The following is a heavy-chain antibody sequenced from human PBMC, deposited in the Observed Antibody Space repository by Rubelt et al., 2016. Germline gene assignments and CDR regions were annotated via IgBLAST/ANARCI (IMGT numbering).Heavy chain of an antibody. Sequence: QVQLQESGPGLVKPSETLSLTCTVSGYSISSGYYWGWIRQPPGKGLEWIGSIYYSGSTYYNPSLNVPVTISVETAKNQFSLKRSSVTAADTAVYYCARDGYGDYDGWFDPWGQGTLVTVSS. CDR3: ARDGYGDYDGWFDP. J-gene: IGHJ5*02. CDR1: GYSISSGYY. CDR2: IYYSGST. D-gene: IGHD4-17*01. V-gene: IGHV4-38-2*02.